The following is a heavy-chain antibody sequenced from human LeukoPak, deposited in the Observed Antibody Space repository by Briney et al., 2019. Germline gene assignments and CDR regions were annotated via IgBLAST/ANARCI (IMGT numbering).Heavy chain of an antibody. D-gene: IGHD1-14*01. CDR3: ARIGYNHYFDY. Sequence: GASVKVSCKASGYTFTDYYLHWVRQPPGQGLEWMGWINPNSGGTNYAQTFQGRVTMTRDTSITTAYLELSRLRSDDTAVYYCARIGYNHYFDYWGQGTLVTVSP. V-gene: IGHV1-2*02. CDR2: INPNSGGT. J-gene: IGHJ4*02. CDR1: GYTFTDYY.